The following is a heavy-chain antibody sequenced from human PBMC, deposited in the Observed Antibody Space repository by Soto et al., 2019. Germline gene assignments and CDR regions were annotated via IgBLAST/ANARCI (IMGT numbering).Heavy chain of an antibody. CDR2: INPNSGGT. J-gene: IGHJ5*02. CDR3: ARVLFRNWFDP. V-gene: IGHV1-2*04. D-gene: IGHD2-15*01. Sequence: ASVKVSCKASGYTFNGYYMHWVRQAPGQGLEWMGWINPNSGGTNYAQKFQGWVTMTRDTSISTAYMELSRLRSDDTAVYYCARVLFRNWFDPWGQGTLVTVSS. CDR1: GYTFNGYY.